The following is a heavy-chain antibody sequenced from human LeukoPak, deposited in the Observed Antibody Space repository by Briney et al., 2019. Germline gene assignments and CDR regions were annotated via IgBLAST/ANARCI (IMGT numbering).Heavy chain of an antibody. CDR1: GGSFSGYY. Sequence: SETLSLTCAVYGGSFSGYYWSWIRQPPGKGLEWIGEINHSGSTNYNPSPKSRVTISVDTSKNQLSLKLNSVTAADTAVYYCARGFRYIGFAIAVPGTPYYFDYWGQGTLVTVPS. J-gene: IGHJ4*02. D-gene: IGHD6-19*01. CDR2: INHSGST. V-gene: IGHV4-34*01. CDR3: ARGFRYIGFAIAVPGTPYYFDY.